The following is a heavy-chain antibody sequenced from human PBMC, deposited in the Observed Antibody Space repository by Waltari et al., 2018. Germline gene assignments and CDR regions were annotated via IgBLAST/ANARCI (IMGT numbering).Heavy chain of an antibody. Sequence: CRTCVRNWVRQAPGMVLEGFSRISDGGVSINYADAVKGRFTMSRDKTKNTLYLQMNSLSADDTAVYYCARGSGVDSWGQGTLVTISS. CDR2: ISDGGVSI. D-gene: IGHD2-8*02. V-gene: IGHV3-23*01. CDR1: CRTCV. CDR3: ARGSGVDS. J-gene: IGHJ4*02.